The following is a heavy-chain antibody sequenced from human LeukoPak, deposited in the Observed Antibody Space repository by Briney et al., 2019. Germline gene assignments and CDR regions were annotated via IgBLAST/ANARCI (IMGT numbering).Heavy chain of an antibody. Sequence: PGGSLRLSCAASGFTVSSNYMSWVRQAPGKGLEWVSVIYSGGSTYYADSVKGRFTISRDNSKNTLYLQMNSLRAEDTAVYYCARLRTLPPYYYYGMDVWGQGTTVTVSS. D-gene: IGHD2-2*01. CDR2: IYSGGST. CDR3: ARLRTLPPYYYYGMDV. CDR1: GFTVSSNY. J-gene: IGHJ6*02. V-gene: IGHV3-66*04.